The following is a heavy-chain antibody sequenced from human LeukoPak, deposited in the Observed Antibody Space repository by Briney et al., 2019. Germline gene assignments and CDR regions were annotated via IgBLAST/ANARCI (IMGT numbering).Heavy chain of an antibody. D-gene: IGHD3-10*01. V-gene: IGHV4-34*01. J-gene: IGHJ6*03. Sequence: PSQTLSLTCGVSGGSFSGYYWSWIRQPPGKGLEWIGEINQSGITNYNPSLKSRVTMSIDTSKNQFSLKLNSVTAADTAVYYCARLGMVRGLILTHYYYMDVWDKGTTVTVSS. CDR3: ARLGMVRGLILTHYYYMDV. CDR1: GGSFSGYY. CDR2: INQSGIT.